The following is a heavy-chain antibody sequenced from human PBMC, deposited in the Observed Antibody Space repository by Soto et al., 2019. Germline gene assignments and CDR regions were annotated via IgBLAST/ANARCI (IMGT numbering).Heavy chain of an antibody. CDR1: GFTFSSYG. Sequence: QVQLVESGGGVVQPGRSLRLSCAASGFTFSSYGMHWVRQAPGKGLEWVAVISYDGNNKYYADSVKWRFTISRDRSKNTLFLHMNRLTAEDTAVYYCAKDWGDIEVVPGAVTEYWGQGTLVTVSS. CDR2: ISYDGNNK. V-gene: IGHV3-30*18. CDR3: AKDWGDIEVVPGAVTEY. D-gene: IGHD2-2*01. J-gene: IGHJ4*02.